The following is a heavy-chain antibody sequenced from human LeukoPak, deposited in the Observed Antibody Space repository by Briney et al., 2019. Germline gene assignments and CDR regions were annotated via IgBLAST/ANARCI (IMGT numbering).Heavy chain of an antibody. CDR1: GYTFTGYY. Sequence: ASVKVSCKASGYTFTGYYMHWVRQAPGQGLEWMGWINPNSGGTNYAQKFQGRVTMTRDTSISTAYMELSRLRSDDTAVYYCARGPEVYYYDSSGYYGSRYYYYYYYMDVWGKGTTVTVSS. CDR3: ARGPEVYYYDSSGYYGSRYYYYYYYMDV. CDR2: INPNSGGT. J-gene: IGHJ6*03. D-gene: IGHD3-22*01. V-gene: IGHV1-2*02.